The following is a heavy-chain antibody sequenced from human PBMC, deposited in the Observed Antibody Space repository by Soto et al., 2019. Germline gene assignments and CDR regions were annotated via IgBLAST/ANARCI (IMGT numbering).Heavy chain of an antibody. CDR3: ASSIVVVVAATFDY. J-gene: IGHJ4*02. Sequence: GASVKVSCKASGGTFSSYAISWVRQAPGQGLEWMGGIIPIFGTANYAQKFQGRVTITADESTSTAYMELSSLRSEDTAVYYCASSIVVVVAATFDYWGQGTLVTVSS. CDR1: GGTFSSYA. V-gene: IGHV1-69*13. D-gene: IGHD2-15*01. CDR2: IIPIFGTA.